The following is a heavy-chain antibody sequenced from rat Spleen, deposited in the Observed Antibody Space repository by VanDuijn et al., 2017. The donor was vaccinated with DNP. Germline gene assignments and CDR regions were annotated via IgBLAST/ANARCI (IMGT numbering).Heavy chain of an antibody. V-gene: IGHV5-7*01. CDR3: ASPEDRSWFAY. CDR1: GFTFSDYN. CDR2: ISYDGSST. D-gene: IGHD1-11*01. Sequence: EVQLVESGGGLVQPGRSLKLSCAASGFTFSDYNMAWVRQAPKKGLEWVATISYDGSSTYYRDSVKGRFTISRDNAKSTLYLQMDSLRSEDTATYYCASPEDRSWFAYWGQGTLVTVSS. J-gene: IGHJ3*01.